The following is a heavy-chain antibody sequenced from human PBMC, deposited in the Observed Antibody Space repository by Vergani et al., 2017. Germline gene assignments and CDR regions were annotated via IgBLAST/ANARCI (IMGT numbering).Heavy chain of an antibody. CDR3: AKYVLDSTDGLPDS. J-gene: IGHJ4*02. CDR1: GFTFSNFG. V-gene: IGHV3-30*02. CDR2: IVKDGINT. Sequence: QVQLVESAGGVVQPGGSLRLSCAASGFTFSNFGMHWIRQAPGKGLEWLAYIVKDGINTRYRDAVKGRFTVSRDNSKDILYLQMDSLRSEDTALYYCAKYVLDSTDGLPDSWGPGTLVIVSS. D-gene: IGHD3-9*01.